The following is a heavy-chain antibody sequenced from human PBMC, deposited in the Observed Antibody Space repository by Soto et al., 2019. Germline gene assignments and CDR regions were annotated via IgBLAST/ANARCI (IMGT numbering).Heavy chain of an antibody. D-gene: IGHD6-6*01. CDR2: IWYDGSNK. J-gene: IGHJ4*02. Sequence: GGSLRLSCAASGFTFSSYAMHWVRQAPGKGLEWVAVIWYDGSNKYYADSVKGRFTISRNNSKNTLYLQMNSLRAEDTAVYYCARVGTPYEYSSSSGGHYWGQGTLVTVSS. CDR3: ARVGTPYEYSSSSGGHY. V-gene: IGHV3-33*01. CDR1: GFTFSSYA.